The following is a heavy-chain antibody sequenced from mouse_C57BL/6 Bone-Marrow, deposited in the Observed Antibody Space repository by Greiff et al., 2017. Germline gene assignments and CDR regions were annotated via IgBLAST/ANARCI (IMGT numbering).Heavy chain of an antibody. V-gene: IGHV1-69*01. CDR1: GYTFTSYW. Sequence: QVQLQQSGAELVMPGASVKLSCKASGYTFTSYWMHWVKQRPGQGLEWIGEIDPSDSYTNNNQKFKGKSTLTVDKSSSTAYMQLSSLTSEDSAVYYCAREDDGYYSAWFAYWGQGTLVTVSA. CDR2: IDPSDSYT. D-gene: IGHD2-3*01. CDR3: AREDDGYYSAWFAY. J-gene: IGHJ3*01.